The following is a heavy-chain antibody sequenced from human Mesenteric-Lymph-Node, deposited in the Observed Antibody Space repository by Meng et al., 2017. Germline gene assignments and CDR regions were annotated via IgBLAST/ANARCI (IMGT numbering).Heavy chain of an antibody. CDR1: GFTFDDYA. J-gene: IGHJ3*02. Sequence: SLKIPCPASGFTFDDYAMHWVRPAPGKGLEWVSSISWNSGTIGYANSVKGRFTLSRDNAKNSLYLQIDSLRPEDMAFYYCAEGAVIIIFPDTFDIRGQGTMVTVSS. D-gene: IGHD3-10*01. V-gene: IGHV3-9*03. CDR3: AEGAVIIIFPDTFDI. CDR2: ISWNSGTI.